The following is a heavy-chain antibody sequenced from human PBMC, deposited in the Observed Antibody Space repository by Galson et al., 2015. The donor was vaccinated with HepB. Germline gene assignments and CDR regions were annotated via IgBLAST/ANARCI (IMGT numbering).Heavy chain of an antibody. V-gene: IGHV3-30*02. CDR2: IRYDGSNK. CDR1: GFTFSSYG. Sequence: SLRLSCAASGFTFSSYGMHWVRQAPGKGLEWVAFIRYDGSNKYYADSVKGRFTISRDNSKNTLYLQMNSLRAEDTAVYYCAKAGREHRLFIAVALPDYWGQGTLVTVSS. CDR3: AKAGREHRLFIAVALPDY. J-gene: IGHJ4*02. D-gene: IGHD6-19*01.